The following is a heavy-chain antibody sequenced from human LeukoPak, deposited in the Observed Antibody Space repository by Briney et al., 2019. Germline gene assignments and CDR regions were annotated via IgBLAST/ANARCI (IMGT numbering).Heavy chain of an antibody. CDR2: ISGSGGST. CDR3: AVDRLGASYYSYAMDV. CDR1: GFTFSSYA. V-gene: IGHV3-23*01. D-gene: IGHD3-16*01. J-gene: IGHJ6*02. Sequence: QAGGSLRLSCAASGFTFSSYAMSWVRQAPGKGLEWVSAISGSGGSTYYADSVKGRFTISRDSSKNTLYLQMNSLRAEDTAVYYCAVDRLGASYYSYAMDVWGHGTTVTVSS.